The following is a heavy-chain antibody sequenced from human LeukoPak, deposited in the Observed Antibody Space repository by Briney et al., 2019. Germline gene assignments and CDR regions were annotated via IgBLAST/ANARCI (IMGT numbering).Heavy chain of an antibody. V-gene: IGHV3-74*01. Sequence: GGSLRLSCAASGFTFSTYWMHWVRQAPGKGMVWVSRINSDGSTTDYADSVRGRFTISRDNSKNTLYLQMNSLRAEDTAVYYCATDSGDRDYFDYWGQGALVTVSS. CDR3: ATDSGDRDYFDY. CDR1: GFTFSTYW. CDR2: INSDGSTT. D-gene: IGHD1-26*01. J-gene: IGHJ4*02.